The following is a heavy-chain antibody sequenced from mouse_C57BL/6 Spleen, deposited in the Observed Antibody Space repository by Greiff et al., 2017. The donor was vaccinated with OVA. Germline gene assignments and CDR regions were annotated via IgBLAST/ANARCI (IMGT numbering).Heavy chain of an antibody. J-gene: IGHJ3*01. CDR1: GYAFTNYL. Sequence: VQLQQSGAELVRPGTSVKVSCKASGYAFTNYLIEWVKQRPGQGLEWIGVINPGSGGTNYNEKFKGKATLTADKSSSTAYMQLSSLTSEDSAVYFCARGGQLRGAYWGQGTLVTVSA. V-gene: IGHV1-54*01. CDR2: INPGSGGT. D-gene: IGHD3-2*02. CDR3: ARGGQLRGAY.